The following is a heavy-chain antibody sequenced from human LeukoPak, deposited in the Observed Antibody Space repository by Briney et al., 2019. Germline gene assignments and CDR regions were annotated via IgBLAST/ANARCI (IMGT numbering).Heavy chain of an antibody. D-gene: IGHD3-10*01. CDR2: INHSGSA. Sequence: SETLSLTCAVSGYSISSDYYWGWIRQPPGKGLEWIGEINHSGSANYNPSLKSRVTISVDTSKNQFSLKLTSVTAADTAVYYCARGPTAVRGVIRFYYYLDVWGKGTTVTVSS. CDR1: GYSISSDYY. CDR3: ARGPTAVRGVIRFYYYLDV. V-gene: IGHV4-38-2*01. J-gene: IGHJ6*03.